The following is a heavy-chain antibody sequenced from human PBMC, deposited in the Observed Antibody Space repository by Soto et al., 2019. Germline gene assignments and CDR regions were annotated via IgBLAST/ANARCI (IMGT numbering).Heavy chain of an antibody. V-gene: IGHV3-23*01. D-gene: IGHD4-4*01. J-gene: IGHJ4*02. CDR2: ISGSGGST. CDR3: AKDRWRWTVTTVYYFDY. Sequence: GGSLRLSCAASGFTFSSYAMSWVRQAPGKGLEWVSAISGSGGSTYYADSVKGRFTISRDNSKNTLYLQMNSLRAEDTAVYYCAKDRWRWTVTTVYYFDYWGQGTLVTVSS. CDR1: GFTFSSYA.